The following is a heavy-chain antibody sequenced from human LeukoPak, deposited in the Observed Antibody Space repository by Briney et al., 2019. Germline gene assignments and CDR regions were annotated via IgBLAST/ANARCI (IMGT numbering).Heavy chain of an antibody. V-gene: IGHV3-30-3*01. CDR1: GFTFSSYA. Sequence: GRSLRLSCAASGFTFSSYAMHWVRQAPGKGLEWVAVISYDGSNKYYADSVKGRFTISRDNSKNTLYLQMNSLRAEDTAVYYCARGDWNYDGYFDYWGQGTLVTVSS. D-gene: IGHD1-7*01. CDR2: ISYDGSNK. CDR3: ARGDWNYDGYFDY. J-gene: IGHJ4*02.